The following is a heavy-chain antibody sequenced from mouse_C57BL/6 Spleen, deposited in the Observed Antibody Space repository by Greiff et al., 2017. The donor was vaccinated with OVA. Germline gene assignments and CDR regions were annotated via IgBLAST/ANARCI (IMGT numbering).Heavy chain of an antibody. D-gene: IGHD1-1*01. V-gene: IGHV14-4*01. CDR2: IDPENGDT. J-gene: IGHJ3*01. CDR1: GFNIKDDY. CDR3: EGSSLWAY. Sequence: VQLQQSGAELVRPGASVKLSCTASGFNIKDDYMHWVKQRPEQGLEWIGWIDPENGDTEYASKFQGKATITADTSSNTAYLQLSSLPSAATAVSYCEGSSLWAYRGQGTLVTGSA.